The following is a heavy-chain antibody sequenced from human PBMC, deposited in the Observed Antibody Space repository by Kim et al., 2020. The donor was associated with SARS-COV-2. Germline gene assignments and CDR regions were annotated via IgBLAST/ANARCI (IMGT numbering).Heavy chain of an antibody. CDR1: GFTFDDYG. CDR2: ISWRSGNM. V-gene: IGHV3-9*01. CDR3: AKDRKGRATVTTSFDY. Sequence: GGSLRLSCAASGFTFDDYGMHWVRQAPGKGLEWVSGISWRSGNMAYADSVKGRFTISRDNAKNSLYLQMDSLRAEDTALYYYAKDRKGRATVTTSFDYWGQGTLVTVSS. J-gene: IGHJ4*02. D-gene: IGHD4-17*01.